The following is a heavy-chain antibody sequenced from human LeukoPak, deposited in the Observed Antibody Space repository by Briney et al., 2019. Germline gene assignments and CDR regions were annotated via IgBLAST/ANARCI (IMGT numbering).Heavy chain of an antibody. CDR3: TSQTGISSGWSVDY. J-gene: IGHJ4*02. V-gene: IGHV3-73*01. D-gene: IGHD6-19*01. Sequence: TGGSLRLSCAASGFTFSGSAMHWVRQASGKGLEWVGRIRSKANSYATAYAASVKGRFTISRDDSKNTAYLQMNSLKTEDTAVYYCTSQTGISSGWSVDYWGQGTLVTVSS. CDR1: GFTFSGSA. CDR2: IRSKANSYAT.